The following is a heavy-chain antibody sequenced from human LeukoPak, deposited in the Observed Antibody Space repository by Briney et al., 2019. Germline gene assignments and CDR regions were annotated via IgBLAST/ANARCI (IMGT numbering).Heavy chain of an antibody. CDR3: ARDGGYRGYDADC. CDR1: GFTFSTYS. CDR2: ISDSGAM. J-gene: IGHJ4*02. V-gene: IGHV3-48*01. D-gene: IGHD5-12*01. Sequence: GGSLRLSCAASGFTFSTYSMKWVRQAPGKGLEWVSYISDSGAMYYADSVRGRFTISRENAQNSLFLQMNSLRAEDTAVYYCARDGGYRGYDADCWGQGTLVTVSS.